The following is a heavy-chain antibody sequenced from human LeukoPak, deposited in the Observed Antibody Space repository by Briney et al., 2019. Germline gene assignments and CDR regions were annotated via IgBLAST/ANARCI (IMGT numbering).Heavy chain of an antibody. V-gene: IGHV3-13*01. CDR1: GFTFSDYD. CDR2: IGTAGDT. Sequence: GGSLRLSCAAYGFTFSDYDMHWVRQATGKGLEWVSAIGTAGDTYYTGSVKGRFTISRENAKNSLYLQMNSLRAGDTAVYYCARVAKERVGGVYYFDYWGQGTLVTVSS. D-gene: IGHD1-1*01. CDR3: ARVAKERVGGVYYFDY. J-gene: IGHJ4*02.